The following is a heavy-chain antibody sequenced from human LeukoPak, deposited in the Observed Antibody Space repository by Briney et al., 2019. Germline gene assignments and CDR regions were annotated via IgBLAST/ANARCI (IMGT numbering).Heavy chain of an antibody. V-gene: IGHV3-21*01. CDR1: GFTFSSYS. Sequence: PGGSLRLSCAASGFTFSSYSMNWVRQAPGKGLEWVSSISSSSSYIYYADSVEGRFTISRDNAKNSLYPQMNSLRVEDTAVYYCASGVRTIFGVVTDYWGQGTLVTVSS. J-gene: IGHJ4*02. CDR3: ASGVRTIFGVVTDY. D-gene: IGHD3-3*01. CDR2: ISSSSSYI.